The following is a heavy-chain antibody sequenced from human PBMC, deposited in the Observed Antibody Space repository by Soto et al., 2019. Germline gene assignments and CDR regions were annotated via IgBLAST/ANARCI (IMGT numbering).Heavy chain of an antibody. CDR1: GGSISSGGYY. J-gene: IGHJ4*01. CDR3: AREIYNYGHLDY. V-gene: IGHV4-31*03. CDR2: IYYSGST. Sequence: SETLSLTCTVSGGSISSGGYYWSWIRQHPGKGLEWIGYIYYSGSTYYNPSLKSRVTISVDTSKNQFSLKLSSVTAADTAVYYCAREIYNYGHLDYWAQGTLVTVSS. D-gene: IGHD5-18*01.